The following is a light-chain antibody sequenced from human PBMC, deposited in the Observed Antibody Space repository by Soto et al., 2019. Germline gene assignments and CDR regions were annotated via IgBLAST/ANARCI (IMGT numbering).Light chain of an antibody. Sequence: DIVLTQSPGTLSLSPGERATLSCRASQSVPSNYLAWYQQKPGQAPRLLIYGASSRATGIPDRFSGSGSGTEFTLTISRLEPEDFAVYFCHQYGSSPATFGQRTTVEIK. CDR2: GAS. J-gene: IGKJ1*01. CDR1: QSVPSNY. V-gene: IGKV3-20*01. CDR3: HQYGSSPAT.